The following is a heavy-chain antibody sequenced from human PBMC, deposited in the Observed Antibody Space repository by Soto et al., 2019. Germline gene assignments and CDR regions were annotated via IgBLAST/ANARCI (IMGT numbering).Heavy chain of an antibody. CDR1: GDSVSSHSAA. D-gene: IGHD5-18*01. Sequence: SQTLSLTCAISGDSVSSHSAAWNWIRQSPSRGLEWLGRTYFRSKWYYDYAGSVKRRTTINPDTSGNQFSLQLTAVTPEDTAVYYCVRERITTSDTYWFDPWGQGTLVTVS. CDR3: VRERITTSDTYWFDP. CDR2: TYFRSKWYY. V-gene: IGHV6-1*01. J-gene: IGHJ5*02.